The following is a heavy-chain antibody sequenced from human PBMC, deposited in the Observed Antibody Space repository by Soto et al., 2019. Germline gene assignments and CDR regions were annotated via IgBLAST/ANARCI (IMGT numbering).Heavy chain of an antibody. CDR3: ARVSFSPYYFDY. D-gene: IGHD3-3*01. V-gene: IGHV4-34*01. J-gene: IGHJ4*02. CDR1: GGSFSGYY. Sequence: SETLSLTCAVYGGSFSGYYWSWIRQPPGKGLEWIGEINHSGSTNYNPSLKSRVTISVDTSKNQFSLKLSSVTAADTAVYYCARVSFSPYYFDYWGQGTLVTVSS. CDR2: INHSGST.